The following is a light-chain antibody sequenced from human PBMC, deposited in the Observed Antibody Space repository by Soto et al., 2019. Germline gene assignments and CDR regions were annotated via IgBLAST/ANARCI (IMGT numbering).Light chain of an antibody. CDR1: SGDIGAYKF. CDR2: DVK. J-gene: IGLJ1*01. CDR3: SSYTSSSFYV. V-gene: IGLV2-14*03. Sequence: QSALTQPASVSGSPGQSITISCTGTSGDIGAYKFVAWYQQHPGKAPKLMVYDVKYRPSGVSHRFSGSKSGYTASLTIYGLQAEDEADYYCSSYTSSSFYVFGTGTKLTVL.